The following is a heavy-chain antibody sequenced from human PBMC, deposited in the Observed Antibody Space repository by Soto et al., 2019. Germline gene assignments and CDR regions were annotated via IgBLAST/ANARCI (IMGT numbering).Heavy chain of an antibody. D-gene: IGHD3-3*02. J-gene: IGHJ6*02. CDR2: INHSGST. CDR3: ARGHFFLDV. V-gene: IGHV4-34*01. CDR1: GGSFSGYY. Sequence: PSETLSLTCAVYGGSFSGYYWSWIRQPPGKGLEWIGEINHSGSTNYNPSLKSRVTISVDTSKNQFSLKLSSVTAADTAVYYCARGHFFLDVWGQGTTVTASS.